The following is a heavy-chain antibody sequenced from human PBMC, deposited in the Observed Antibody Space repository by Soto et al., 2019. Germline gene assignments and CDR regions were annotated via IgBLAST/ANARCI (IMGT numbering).Heavy chain of an antibody. CDR2: ITDTGGDA. D-gene: IGHD1-26*01. CDR1: GVTFGSRA. V-gene: IGHV3-23*01. CDR3: AKATATSGGAFEF. Sequence: EVQLLESGGDLVQPGGSLRLSCVASGVTFGSRAMSWVRQAPGEGLEWVSTITDTGGDAKYADSVRGRFTISRDTSKNTVYLQMSSLTAGDTAFYYCAKATATSGGAFEFYGQGTMVTVS. J-gene: IGHJ3*01.